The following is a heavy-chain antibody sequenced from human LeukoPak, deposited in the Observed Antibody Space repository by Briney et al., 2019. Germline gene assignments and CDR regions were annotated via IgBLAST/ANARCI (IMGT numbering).Heavy chain of an antibody. CDR2: IYPGDSDT. CDR3: ARPQRPYNWNDGDAFDI. V-gene: IGHV5-51*01. D-gene: IGHD1-20*01. J-gene: IGHJ3*02. Sequence: GESLKISCKGSGYSFTSYWIGWVRQMPGKGLEWMGIIYPGDSDTRYSPSFQGQVTISADKSIGTAYLQWSSLKASDTAMYYCARPQRPYNWNDGDAFDIWGQGTMVTVSS. CDR1: GYSFTSYW.